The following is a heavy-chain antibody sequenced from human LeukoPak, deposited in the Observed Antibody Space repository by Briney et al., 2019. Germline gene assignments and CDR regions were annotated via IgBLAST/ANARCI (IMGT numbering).Heavy chain of an antibody. CDR2: IKQDGSEK. CDR3: ARGARYYDFWSGYYGH. Sequence: GGSLRLSCAASGFTFSSYWMSWVRQAPGKGLEWVANIKQDGSEKYYVDSVKGRFTISRDNAKNSLYQQMNSLRAEDTAVYYCARGARYYDFWSGYYGHWGQGTLVTVSS. D-gene: IGHD3-3*01. V-gene: IGHV3-7*03. CDR1: GFTFSSYW. J-gene: IGHJ4*02.